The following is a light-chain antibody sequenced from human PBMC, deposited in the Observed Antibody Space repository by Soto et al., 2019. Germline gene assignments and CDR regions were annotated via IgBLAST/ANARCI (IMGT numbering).Light chain of an antibody. J-gene: IGKJ3*01. V-gene: IGKV3-20*01. CDR1: QSVSSSY. CDR2: GAS. CDR3: LQYCSSPGFT. Sequence: EIVLTQSPGTLSLSPGERATLSCRASQSVSSSYLAWYQQKHGQAPRLLIYGASSRATGIPDRFSSSGSGTDFTLTISRLEPEDFAVYYCLQYCSSPGFTFGPGTKVDIK.